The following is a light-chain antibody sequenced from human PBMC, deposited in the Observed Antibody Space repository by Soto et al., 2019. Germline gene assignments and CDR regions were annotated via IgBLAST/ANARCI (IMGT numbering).Light chain of an antibody. V-gene: IGKV3D-20*01. J-gene: IGKJ3*01. CDR1: QRVSGGF. CDR3: QQYGSSPFT. CDR2: DTS. Sequence: DIVLTQSPVTLSLSPGESATLYCGASQRVSGGFLAWYQHKPGLAPRLIVYDTSFRATGIPDRFSGSGSGTAFTLTITRLDPDDFAVYYCQQYGSSPFTFGPGTKVDIK.